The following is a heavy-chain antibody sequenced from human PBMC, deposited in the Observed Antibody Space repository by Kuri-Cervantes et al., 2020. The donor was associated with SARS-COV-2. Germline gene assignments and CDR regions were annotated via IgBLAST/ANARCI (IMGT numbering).Heavy chain of an antibody. Sequence: SETLSPACTVSGGSITSSSYYWGWIRQPPGKGLEWIGSIYYSGRTYYNPSLKRRVSISVDTSKHQFSLKLSSVTAADTAVYYCARLYAYSSHKSFDYWGQGTMVTVSS. D-gene: IGHD3-16*01. J-gene: IGHJ4*02. CDR3: ARLYAYSSHKSFDY. V-gene: IGHV4-39*01. CDR1: GGSITSSSYY. CDR2: IYYSGRT.